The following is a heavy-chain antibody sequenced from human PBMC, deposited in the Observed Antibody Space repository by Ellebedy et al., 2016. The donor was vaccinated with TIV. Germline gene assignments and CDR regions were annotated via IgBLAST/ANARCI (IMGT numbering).Heavy chain of an antibody. Sequence: ASVKVSCXASGYTFINYDISWVRQAPGQGLEWVGGISTDTGDTNYAQKVQGRVTMTTDTSTSTAYMELRSLTSDDAAVYYCARDLFSDSGSPFDIWGQGTLVIVSS. CDR3: ARDLFSDSGSPFDI. J-gene: IGHJ4*02. V-gene: IGHV1-18*01. CDR2: ISTDTGDT. CDR1: GYTFINYD. D-gene: IGHD4-17*01.